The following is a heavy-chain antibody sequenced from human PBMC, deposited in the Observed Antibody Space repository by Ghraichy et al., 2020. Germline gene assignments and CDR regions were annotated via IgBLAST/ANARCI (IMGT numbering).Heavy chain of an antibody. J-gene: IGHJ6*02. CDR3: TTLAAVAGTDPTYSFFNMDV. CDR1: GFTFRSYG. Sequence: LSLTCAASGFTFRSYGLHWVRQAPGKGLEWVAGIWHDGFNQYYADSVKGRFTISRDNSEQMLYLQMSSLRAEDSGKYYCTTLAAVAGTDPTYSFFNMDVWGRGTTVTVSS. D-gene: IGHD6-19*01. V-gene: IGHV3-33*01. CDR2: IWHDGFNQ.